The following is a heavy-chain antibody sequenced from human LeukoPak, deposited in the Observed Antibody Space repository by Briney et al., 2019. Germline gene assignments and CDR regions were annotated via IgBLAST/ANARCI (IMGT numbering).Heavy chain of an antibody. CDR3: ATDPKLGGPPYYFDY. CDR2: ISSSSSCI. D-gene: IGHD2-15*01. J-gene: IGHJ4*02. Sequence: GGSLRLSCAASGFTFSGYSMNWVRQAPGKGREWVSAISSSSSCIYYADSVKGRFTISRDNAKNSLYLQMNSLRAEDTAVYYCATDPKLGGPPYYFDYWGQGTLVTVSS. V-gene: IGHV3-21*01. CDR1: GFTFSGYS.